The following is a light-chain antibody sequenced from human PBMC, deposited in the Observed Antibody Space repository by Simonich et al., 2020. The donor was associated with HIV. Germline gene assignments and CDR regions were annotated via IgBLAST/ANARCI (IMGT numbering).Light chain of an antibody. CDR2: GAS. Sequence: IVMTQSPASLSVSPGERATHPCRASQSVSSNIAWYPKKPVQAPRLLIYGASTRATGIPARVSVSGSGTEFTLTISSLQSEDFAVYYCQQYNNWPPWTFGQGTKVEIK. CDR3: QQYNNWPPWT. J-gene: IGKJ1*01. V-gene: IGKV3-15*01. CDR1: QSVSSN.